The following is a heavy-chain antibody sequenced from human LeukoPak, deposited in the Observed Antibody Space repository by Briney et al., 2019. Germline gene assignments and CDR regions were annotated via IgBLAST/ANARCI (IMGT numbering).Heavy chain of an antibody. CDR1: GYTFNTNG. V-gene: IGHV1-18*01. CDR2: VSAYNGNT. D-gene: IGHD1-26*01. Sequence: ASVKVSCKASGYTFNTNGITWVRQAPGQGLEWMGWVSAYNGNTNYAQKLQGRVTMTTDTSTSTAYMELRSLRSDDTAVYYCARHSGSRYYFDYWGQGTLVTVSS. CDR3: ARHSGSRYYFDY. J-gene: IGHJ4*02.